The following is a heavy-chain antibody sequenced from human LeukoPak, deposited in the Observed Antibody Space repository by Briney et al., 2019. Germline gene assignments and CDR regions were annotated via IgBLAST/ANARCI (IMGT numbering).Heavy chain of an antibody. CDR2: LYYSGST. Sequence: SETLPLTCTVSGGSINYYYWSWIRQPPGKGLEWIGYLYYSGSTNYNPSLKSRVTISVDTSKNQFSLKLSSVTAADTAVYYCARGGAVTQGTYNWFDPWGQGTLVTVSS. D-gene: IGHD4-17*01. CDR3: ARGGAVTQGTYNWFDP. J-gene: IGHJ5*02. CDR1: GGSINYYY. V-gene: IGHV4-59*12.